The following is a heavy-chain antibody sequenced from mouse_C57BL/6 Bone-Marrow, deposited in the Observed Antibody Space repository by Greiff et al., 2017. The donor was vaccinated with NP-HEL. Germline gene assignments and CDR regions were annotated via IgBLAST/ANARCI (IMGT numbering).Heavy chain of an antibody. CDR3: AGYDGYYRGAMDY. D-gene: IGHD2-3*01. CDR2: LWSGGST. CDR1: GFSLTSYG. Sequence: VKLMESGPGLVQPSQSLSITCTVSGFSLTSYGVHWVRQSPGKGLEWLGVLWSGGSTDYNAAFISRLSISKDNSKSQVFFKMNSLQADDTAIYYCAGYDGYYRGAMDYWGQGTSVTVSS. J-gene: IGHJ4*01. V-gene: IGHV2-2*01.